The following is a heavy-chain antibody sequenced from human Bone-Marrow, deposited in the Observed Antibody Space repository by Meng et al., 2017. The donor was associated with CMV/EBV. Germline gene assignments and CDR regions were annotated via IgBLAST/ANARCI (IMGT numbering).Heavy chain of an antibody. CDR3: ARGRSCVNGVCYDDHNYFGP. J-gene: IGHJ5*02. CDR2: VYYTGST. CDR1: GGSITTFY. V-gene: IGHV4-59*01. D-gene: IGHD2-8*01. Sequence: SETLSLTCTVSGGSITTFYWNWIRQPPRKGLEWIGNVYYTGSTNYNPSLKSRVTISLDTSKNQLSLKLNSLTIADTALHFCARGRSCVNGVCYDDHNYFGPWGQGTLVTVSS.